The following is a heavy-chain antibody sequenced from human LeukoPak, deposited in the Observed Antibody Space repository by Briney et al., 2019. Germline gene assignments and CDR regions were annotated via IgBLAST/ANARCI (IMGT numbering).Heavy chain of an antibody. J-gene: IGHJ4*02. CDR3: ARGGENSSYDY. Sequence: GGSLRLSCAASGFTFSNSEMNCVRQDPGKKREWVSYISSSGSSICYADSVKGRFTISRDNAKNSLYLQMNSLSAEDTAVYYCARGGENSSYDYWGQGTLVTVSS. CDR2: ISSSGSSI. V-gene: IGHV3-48*03. D-gene: IGHD3-22*01. CDR1: GFTFSNSE.